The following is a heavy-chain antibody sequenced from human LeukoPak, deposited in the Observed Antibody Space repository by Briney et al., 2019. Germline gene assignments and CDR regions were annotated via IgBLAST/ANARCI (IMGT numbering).Heavy chain of an antibody. CDR3: AKDRAGAN. V-gene: IGHV3-23*01. Sequence: GGSLKLSCVGSGFTFAKYALTWVREAPGKGLEWVSVISGSGNVTYYAESVKGRFTISRDNSKRTLYLQMDSLRADDTAIYYCAKDRAGANWGQGTLVLVSS. CDR2: ISGSGNVT. J-gene: IGHJ4*02. CDR1: GFTFAKYA.